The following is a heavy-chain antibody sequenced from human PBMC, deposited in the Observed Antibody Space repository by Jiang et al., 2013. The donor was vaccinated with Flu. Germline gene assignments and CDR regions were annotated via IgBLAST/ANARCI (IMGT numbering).Heavy chain of an antibody. D-gene: IGHD2-2*01. CDR2: IYYSGST. J-gene: IGHJ4*02. CDR3: ARHAGCSSTSCYLGNYYFDY. CDR1: GGSISSSSYY. V-gene: IGHV4-39*01. Sequence: GSGLVKPSETLSLTCTVSGGSISSSSYYWGWIRQPPGKGLEWIGSIYYSGSTYYNPSLKSRVTISVDTSKNQFSLKLSSVTAADTAVYYCARHAGCSSTSCYLGNYYFDYWGQGTLVTVSS.